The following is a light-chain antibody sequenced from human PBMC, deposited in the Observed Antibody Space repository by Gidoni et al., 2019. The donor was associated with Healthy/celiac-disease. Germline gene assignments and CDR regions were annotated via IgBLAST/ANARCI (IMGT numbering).Light chain of an antibody. Sequence: DSVMTQSPDSLAGSLGESATINCKSSQSVLYSSNNKNYLAWYQQKPGQPPKLLIYWASTRESGVPYRFSGSGSGTDFTLTISSLQAEDVSVYYCQQYYRTPWTFXQXTKVEIK. V-gene: IGKV4-1*01. CDR2: WAS. CDR1: QSVLYSSNNKNY. CDR3: QQYYRTPWT. J-gene: IGKJ1*01.